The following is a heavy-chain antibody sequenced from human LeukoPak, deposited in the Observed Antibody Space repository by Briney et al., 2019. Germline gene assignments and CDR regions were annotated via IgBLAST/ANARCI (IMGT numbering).Heavy chain of an antibody. J-gene: IGHJ3*02. CDR2: ISSSSSTI. D-gene: IGHD1-26*01. CDR3: ARDRIVGATPDAFDI. Sequence: GGSLRLSCAASGFTFSSYSMNWVRQDPGKGLEWVSYISSSSSTIYYADSVKGRFTISRDNAKNSLYLQMNSLRAEDTAVYYCARDRIVGATPDAFDIWGQGTMVTVSS. V-gene: IGHV3-48*01. CDR1: GFTFSSYS.